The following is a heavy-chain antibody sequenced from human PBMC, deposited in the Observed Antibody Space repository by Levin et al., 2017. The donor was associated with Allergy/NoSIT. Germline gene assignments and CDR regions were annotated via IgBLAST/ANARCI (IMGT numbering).Heavy chain of an antibody. CDR2: ISFDGNNE. CDR1: GFIFNNFA. Sequence: GGSLRLSCAASGFIFNNFAMHWVRQAPGKGLEWVAVISFDGNNEYYSDSLKGRFTISRDDSKNTLYLQMNSLRPEDTAVYYCASHFTMIRGYDNYGMDGWGQGTTVTVSS. D-gene: IGHD3-10*01. CDR3: ASHFTMIRGYDNYGMDG. J-gene: IGHJ6*02. V-gene: IGHV3-30-3*01.